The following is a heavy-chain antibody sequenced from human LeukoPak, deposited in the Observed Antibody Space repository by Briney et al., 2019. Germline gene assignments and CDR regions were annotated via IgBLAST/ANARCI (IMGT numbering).Heavy chain of an antibody. CDR3: ARGMSPYYFASGVNYGMDV. CDR2: INAGNGNT. CDR1: GYTFTSYV. D-gene: IGHD3-10*01. V-gene: IGHV1-3*01. Sequence: GASVKVSCTASGYTFTSYVMHWVRQAPGQRLEWMGWINAGNGNTKYSQKIQGRVTITRDTSASTAYMELSSLRSEDTAVYYCARGMSPYYFASGVNYGMDVWGQGTTVTVSS. J-gene: IGHJ6*02.